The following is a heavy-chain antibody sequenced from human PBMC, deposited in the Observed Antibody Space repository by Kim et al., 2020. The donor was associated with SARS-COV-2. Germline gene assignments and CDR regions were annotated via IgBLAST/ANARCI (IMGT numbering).Heavy chain of an antibody. Sequence: VKVRFTISRAKSKNTMYLQMNRLRPEDTAVYYCESWKGLTGYYTGDDFDIWGQGTLVTVSS. CDR3: ESWKGLTGYYTGDDFDI. V-gene: IGHV3-53*01. J-gene: IGHJ3*02. D-gene: IGHD3-9*01.